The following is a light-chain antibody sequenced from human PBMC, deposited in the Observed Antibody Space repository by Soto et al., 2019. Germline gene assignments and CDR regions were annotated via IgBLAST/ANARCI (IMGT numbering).Light chain of an antibody. V-gene: IGKV1-9*01. CDR3: QQYHSYIT. CDR1: QGISSY. Sequence: DIQLTPSPSFLSASVVYIFTITCRASQGISSYLAWYQQKPGKAPKLLIYAASTLQSGVPSRFSGSGSGTEFTLTISSLQPDDFATYYCQQYHSYITFGQGTRLEIK. J-gene: IGKJ5*01. CDR2: AAS.